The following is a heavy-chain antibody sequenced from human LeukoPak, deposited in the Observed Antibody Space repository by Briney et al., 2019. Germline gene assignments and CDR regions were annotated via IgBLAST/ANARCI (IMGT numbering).Heavy chain of an antibody. D-gene: IGHD3-10*01. CDR1: GFTFSSYA. CDR3: AKDIAITMVRGVNDAFDI. Sequence: SGGSLRLSCAASGFTFSSYAMSWVRQAPGKGLEWVASISKISTTKYYADSVKGRFTISRDNSKNTLYLQMNSLRAEDTAVYYCAKDIAITMVRGVNDAFDIWGQGTMVTVSS. CDR2: ISKISTTK. J-gene: IGHJ3*02. V-gene: IGHV3-23*01.